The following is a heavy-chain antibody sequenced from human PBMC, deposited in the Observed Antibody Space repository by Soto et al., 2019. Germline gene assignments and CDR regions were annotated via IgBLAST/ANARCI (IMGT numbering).Heavy chain of an antibody. CDR3: AGGPYDFWSGYSDY. CDR1: GFTLSSYA. Sequence: GGSLRLSCAASGFTLSSYAMSWVRQAPGKGLEWVSAISGSGGSTYYADSVKGRFTISRDNSKNTLYLQTNSLRAEDTAVYYCAGGPYDFWSGYSDYWGQGTLVTVSS. CDR2: ISGSGGST. J-gene: IGHJ4*02. D-gene: IGHD3-3*01. V-gene: IGHV3-23*01.